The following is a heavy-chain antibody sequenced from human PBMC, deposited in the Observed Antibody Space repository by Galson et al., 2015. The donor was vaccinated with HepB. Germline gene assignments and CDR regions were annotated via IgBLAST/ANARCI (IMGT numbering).Heavy chain of an antibody. Sequence: SLRLSCAASGFTFSTYAMSWVRQAPGEGLEWVSAISASGGSTYYADSMKGRFTISRDKSNNTLFLQMNSLRAEDTAMYYCAKGLGYYYDSSGFDYWGQGTLVSVSS. CDR3: AKGLGYYYDSSGFDY. D-gene: IGHD3-22*01. CDR2: ISASGGST. J-gene: IGHJ4*02. V-gene: IGHV3-23*01. CDR1: GFTFSTYA.